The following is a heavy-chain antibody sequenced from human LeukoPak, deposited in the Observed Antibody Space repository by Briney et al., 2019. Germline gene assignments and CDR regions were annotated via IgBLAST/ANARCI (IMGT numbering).Heavy chain of an antibody. D-gene: IGHD6-19*01. CDR1: GFTFSSYA. CDR3: AREYRVGIAVAGVSGWFDP. Sequence: GGSLRLSCAASGFTFSSYAMSWVRQAPGKGLEWVSVIYSGGSTYYADSVKGRFTISRDNSKNTLYLQMNSLRAEDTAVYYCAREYRVGIAVAGVSGWFDPWGQGTLVTVSS. J-gene: IGHJ5*02. V-gene: IGHV3-53*01. CDR2: IYSGGST.